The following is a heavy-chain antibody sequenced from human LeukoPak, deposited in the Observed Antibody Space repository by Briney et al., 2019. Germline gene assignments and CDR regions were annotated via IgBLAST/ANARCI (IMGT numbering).Heavy chain of an antibody. CDR1: GFTFSSYG. CDR3: AKGYGSGSYGHYYYYYMDV. Sequence: PGGYLRLSCAASGFTFSSYGMSWVRQAPGKGLEWVSAISGSGGSTYYADSVKGRFTISRDNSKNTLYLQMNSLRAEDTAVYYCAKGYGSGSYGHYYYYYMDVWGKGTTVTISS. V-gene: IGHV3-23*01. CDR2: ISGSGGST. J-gene: IGHJ6*03. D-gene: IGHD3-10*01.